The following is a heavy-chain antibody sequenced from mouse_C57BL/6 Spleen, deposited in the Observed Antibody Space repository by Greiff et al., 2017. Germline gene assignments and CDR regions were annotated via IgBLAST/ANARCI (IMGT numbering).Heavy chain of an antibody. V-gene: IGHV3-6*01. CDR1: GYSITSGYY. CDR3: ARDGHYAMDY. Sequence: DVQLQESGPGLVKPSQSLSLTCSVTGYSITSGYYWNWIRQFPGNKLEWMGYISYDGSNNYNPSLKNRISITRDTSKNQFFLKLNSVTTEDTATYYCARDGHYAMDYWGQGTSVTVSS. J-gene: IGHJ4*01. CDR2: ISYDGSN.